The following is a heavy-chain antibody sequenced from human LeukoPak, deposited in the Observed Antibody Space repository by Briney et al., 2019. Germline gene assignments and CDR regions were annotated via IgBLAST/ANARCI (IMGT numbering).Heavy chain of an antibody. CDR3: ARQQGLQNLNFDY. D-gene: IGHD6-13*01. J-gene: IGHJ4*02. CDR2: ITPIGGTT. Sequence: GIITPIGGTTNYAPKSQGRVTMTRDTSTSTVYMELSSLLSDDTAVYYCARQQGLQNLNFDYWGQGTLVPVSS. V-gene: IGHV1-46*01.